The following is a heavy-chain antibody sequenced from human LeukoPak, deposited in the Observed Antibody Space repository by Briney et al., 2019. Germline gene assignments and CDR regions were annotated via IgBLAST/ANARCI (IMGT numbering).Heavy chain of an antibody. CDR1: GFTFSSYA. V-gene: IGHV3-23*01. D-gene: IGHD6-19*01. Sequence: PGGSLRLSCAASGFTFSSYAMSWVRQAPGKGLEWVSAISGSGGSTYYADSVKGRFTISRDNSKNTLYLQMNSLRAEDTAVYYCAKAVSSGWSYYYGMDVWGQGTTVTVSS. J-gene: IGHJ6*02. CDR3: AKAVSSGWSYYYGMDV. CDR2: ISGSGGST.